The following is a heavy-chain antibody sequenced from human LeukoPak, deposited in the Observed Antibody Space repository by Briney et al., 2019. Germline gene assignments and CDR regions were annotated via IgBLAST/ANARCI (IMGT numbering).Heavy chain of an antibody. CDR2: ISSDGRTM. D-gene: IGHD3-22*01. CDR3: AREPVRLNYYMVV. CDR1: GFTFSSYE. Sequence: PGGSLRLSCEASGFTFSSYEMNWVRQAPGKGLEWISYISSDGRTMYYADAVKGRFTISRDNAKNSLSVQMNSLRAEDTAVYYCAREPVRLNYYMVVWGKGTTVIVS. V-gene: IGHV3-48*03. J-gene: IGHJ6*03.